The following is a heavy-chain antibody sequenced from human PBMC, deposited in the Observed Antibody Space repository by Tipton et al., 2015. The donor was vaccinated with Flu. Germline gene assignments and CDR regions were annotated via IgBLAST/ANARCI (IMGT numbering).Heavy chain of an antibody. V-gene: IGHV3-30*02. CDR3: AKDLGVAARPNYYSYYGMDV. Sequence: SGFTFSSYGMHWVRQAPGKGLEWVAFIRYDGSNKYYADSVMGRFTISRDNSKNTLYLQMNGLRPEDTAVYYCAKDLGVAARPNYYSYYGMDVWGQGTTVTVSS. D-gene: IGHD6-6*01. CDR2: IRYDGSNK. CDR1: GFTFSSYG. J-gene: IGHJ6*02.